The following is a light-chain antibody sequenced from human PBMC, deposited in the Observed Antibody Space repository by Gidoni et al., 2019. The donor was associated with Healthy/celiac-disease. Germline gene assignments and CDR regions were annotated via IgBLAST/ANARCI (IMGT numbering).Light chain of an antibody. CDR2: KVY. CDR1: QSLVYSDGNTS. Sequence: DVVMTQSPLSLPVTLGQPASISCMSSQSLVYSDGNTSLHWFQKRPGQSPRRLIYKVYTRYSGVPDRFSGSGSGTDFTLKISRVEAEDVGVYYCMQGTPWPVTFGQGTKLEIK. J-gene: IGKJ2*01. CDR3: MQGTPWPVT. V-gene: IGKV2-30*01.